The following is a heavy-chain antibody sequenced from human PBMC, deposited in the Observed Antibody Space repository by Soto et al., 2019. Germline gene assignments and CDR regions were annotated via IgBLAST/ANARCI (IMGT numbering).Heavy chain of an antibody. CDR1: GESISSSSYY. CDR2: IYYSGST. Sequence: PSETLSLTCIVSGESISSSSYYWGWIRQPPGKGLEWIGYIYYSGSTYYNPSLKSRVTISVDTSKNQFSLKLSSVTAADTAVYYCARVLPFYCDYWGQGTLVTVSS. CDR3: ARVLPFYCDY. J-gene: IGHJ4*02. D-gene: IGHD2-15*01. V-gene: IGHV4-31*03.